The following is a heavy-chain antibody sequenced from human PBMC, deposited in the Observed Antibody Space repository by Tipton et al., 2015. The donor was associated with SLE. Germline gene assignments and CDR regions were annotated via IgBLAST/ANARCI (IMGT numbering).Heavy chain of an antibody. J-gene: IGHJ4*02. CDR1: GGSISSGGYY. D-gene: IGHD5-12*01. CDR2: IYYSGST. CDR3: ARRLTRYSGYDYFDY. V-gene: IGHV4-31*02. Sequence: LRLSCTVSGGSISSGGYYWSWIRQHPGKGLEWIGYIYYSGSTYYNPSLKSRVTISVDTSKNQFFLRLRSVTAADTAVYYCARRLTRYSGYDYFDYWGQGTLVTVSS.